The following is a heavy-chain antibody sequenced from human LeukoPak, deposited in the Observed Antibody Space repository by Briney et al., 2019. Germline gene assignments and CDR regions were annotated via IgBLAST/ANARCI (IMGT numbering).Heavy chain of an antibody. CDR3: ARAVAGTEGWFDY. CDR2: TYYRSNWYN. J-gene: IGHJ4*02. D-gene: IGHD6-19*01. Sequence: SQTLSLTCAISGDSVSSNSFAWNWLRQSPSRGLEWLGRTYYRSNWYNDYAVSVKSRITINPDTSKNQFSLQLNSVTPEDTAVYYCARAVAGTEGWFDYWGQGTLVTVSS. CDR1: GDSVSSNSFA. V-gene: IGHV6-1*01.